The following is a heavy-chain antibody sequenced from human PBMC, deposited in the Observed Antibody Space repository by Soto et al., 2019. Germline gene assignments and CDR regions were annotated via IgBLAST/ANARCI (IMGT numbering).Heavy chain of an antibody. J-gene: IGHJ4*02. D-gene: IGHD5-12*01. Sequence: ASVKVSCKASGYIFVNYGIAWVRQAPGQGLEWKGRISPYSGNTHYASKDQGRLTMTTDTSTSTAYMDLGSLTSDDTAVYYCARDHHRYSGYDYVDYWGQGTLVTVSS. CDR3: ARDHHRYSGYDYVDY. CDR2: ISPYSGNT. V-gene: IGHV1-18*01. CDR1: GYIFVNYG.